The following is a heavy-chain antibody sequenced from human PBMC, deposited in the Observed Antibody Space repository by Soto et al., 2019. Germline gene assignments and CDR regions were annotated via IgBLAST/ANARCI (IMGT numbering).Heavy chain of an antibody. CDR1: GFAVSSYC. D-gene: IGHD3-10*01. CDR2: IKQDGSEK. CDR3: ANARASSFAPLR. V-gene: IGHV3-7*01. Sequence: PACCVRLSCAAAGFAVSSYCRSWDSPAPGKGLEWVANIKQDGSEKYYVDSVKGRFTISRDNAKNSLYLQMNSLRAEDTAVHFWANARASSFAPLRWCRGTLVPVS. J-gene: IGHJ4*02.